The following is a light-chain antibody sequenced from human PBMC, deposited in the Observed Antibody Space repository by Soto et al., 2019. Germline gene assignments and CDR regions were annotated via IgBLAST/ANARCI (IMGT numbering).Light chain of an antibody. CDR2: DAS. J-gene: IGKJ4*01. CDR3: QQRSNWPYT. CDR1: ESVSRY. Sequence: EIVLTQSPASLSLSPGNRAALSCRASESVSRYLAWYQQKPGQAPRLLIYDASNRATGIPARFSGSGSGTDFTLTITSLEPEDFAVYYCQQRSNWPYTFDGGTKVEIK. V-gene: IGKV3-11*01.